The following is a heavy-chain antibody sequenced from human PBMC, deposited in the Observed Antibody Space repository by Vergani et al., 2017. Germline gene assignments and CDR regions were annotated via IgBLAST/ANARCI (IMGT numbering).Heavy chain of an antibody. V-gene: IGHV3-33*01. CDR3: AREGGGFGAHAFDI. Sequence: VQLLESGGGVVQPGRSLRLSCAASGFTFSSYGMHWVRQAPGKGLEWVAVIWYDGSNKYYADSVKGRFTISRDNSKNTLYLQMNSLRAEDTAVYYCAREGGGFGAHAFDIWGQGTMVTVSS. D-gene: IGHD3-10*01. CDR1: GFTFSSYG. CDR2: IWYDGSNK. J-gene: IGHJ3*02.